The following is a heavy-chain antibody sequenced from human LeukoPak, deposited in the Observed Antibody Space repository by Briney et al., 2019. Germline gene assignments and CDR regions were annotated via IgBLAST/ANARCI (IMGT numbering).Heavy chain of an antibody. J-gene: IGHJ4*02. CDR1: GFTFSSYS. CDR3: ARVWFGEFSYYFDY. CDR2: ISSSSSYI. D-gene: IGHD3-10*01. V-gene: IGHV3-21*01. Sequence: AGGSLRLSCAASGFTFSSYSMNWVRQAPGKGLEWVSSISSSSSYIYYADSVKGRFTISRDNAKNSLYLQMNSLRAEDTAVYYCARVWFGEFSYYFDYWGQGTLVTVSS.